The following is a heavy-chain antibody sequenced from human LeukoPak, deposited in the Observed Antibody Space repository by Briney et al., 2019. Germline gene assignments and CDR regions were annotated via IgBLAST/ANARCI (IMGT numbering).Heavy chain of an antibody. J-gene: IGHJ4*02. D-gene: IGHD1-14*01. CDR2: FDGNGPNT. CDR3: TGHPIY. CDR1: GFTFSSFA. V-gene: IGHV3-23*01. Sequence: GGSLRLSCAASGFTFSSFAMTWVRQAPGKGLEWVSGFDGNGPNTYYADSVKGRFTISRDNSKNTLYLQMNSLRAEDTAVYYCTGHPIYWGQGTLVTVSS.